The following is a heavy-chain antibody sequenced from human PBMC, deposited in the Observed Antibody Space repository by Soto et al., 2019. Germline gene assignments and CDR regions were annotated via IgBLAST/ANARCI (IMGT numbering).Heavy chain of an antibody. Sequence: VQLVESGGGVVQPGRSLRLSCAASGFTFSSYAMHWVRQAPGKGLEWVAVISYDGSDKYYADSVKGRFTISRDNSKNTLNLHMNSLRADDTAVYYCAKALGELSPESYDYWGQGTLITVSS. CDR2: ISYDGSDK. D-gene: IGHD3-16*02. CDR3: AKALGELSPESYDY. V-gene: IGHV3-30*18. J-gene: IGHJ4*02. CDR1: GFTFSSYA.